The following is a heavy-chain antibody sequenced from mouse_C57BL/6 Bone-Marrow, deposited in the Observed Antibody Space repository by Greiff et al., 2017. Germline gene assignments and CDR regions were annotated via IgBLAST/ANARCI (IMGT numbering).Heavy chain of an antibody. CDR1: GFTFSDYG. V-gene: IGHV5-17*01. CDR3: ARRSHCGSMDY. D-gene: IGHD2-2*01. CDR2: ISSGSSTI. Sequence: EVKLMESGGGLVKPGGSLKLSCAASGFTFSDYGMHWVRQAPEKGLEWVAYISSGSSTIYYADTVKGRFTISRDNAKNTLFLHMTSLRSEYTAMYYAARRSHCGSMDYWGQGTSVTVAS. J-gene: IGHJ4*01.